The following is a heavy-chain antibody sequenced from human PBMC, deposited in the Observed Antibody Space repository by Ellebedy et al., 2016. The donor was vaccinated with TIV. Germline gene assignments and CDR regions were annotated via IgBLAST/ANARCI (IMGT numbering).Heavy chain of an antibody. CDR3: ARASDWQLRG. J-gene: IGHJ4*02. CDR1: GGSISSSTYY. Sequence: SETLSLTCTVSGGSISSSTYYWGWIRQPPGKGLEWIGSIYYSGSTYYNPSLTSRVTISVDTSKNQFSLKLSSVTAADTAFYYCARASDWQLRGWGPGTLVTVSS. V-gene: IGHV4-39*07. CDR2: IYYSGST. D-gene: IGHD2-21*01.